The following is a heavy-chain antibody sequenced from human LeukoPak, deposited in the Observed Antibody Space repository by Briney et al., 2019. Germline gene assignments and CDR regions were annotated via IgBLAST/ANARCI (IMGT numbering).Heavy chain of an antibody. V-gene: IGHV3-7*01. CDR3: ARGYFWDSSGYYSPHLDY. CDR2: IKQDGSEK. J-gene: IGHJ4*02. Sequence: GGSLRLSCAASGFTFSSYWMSWVRQAPGKGLEWVANIKQDGSEKYYVDSVKGRFTISRDNAKNSLYLQMNSLRAEDTAVYYCARGYFWDSSGYYSPHLDYWGQGTLVTVSS. D-gene: IGHD3-22*01. CDR1: GFTFSSYW.